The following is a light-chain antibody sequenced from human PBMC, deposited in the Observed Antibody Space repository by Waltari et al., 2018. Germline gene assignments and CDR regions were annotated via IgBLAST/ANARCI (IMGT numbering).Light chain of an antibody. CDR2: RSD. Sequence: QSVLTQPPSASGTPGQRVTISCSGSASNIGGNLVNWYQQLPGKAPKLLIYRSDRRPSGAPDRFSGSKTGTSASLAISGLQSDDEADYFWASWDDSLNGHWVFGGGTKVTVL. V-gene: IGLV1-44*01. CDR1: ASNIGGNL. CDR3: ASWDDSLNGHWV. J-gene: IGLJ3*02.